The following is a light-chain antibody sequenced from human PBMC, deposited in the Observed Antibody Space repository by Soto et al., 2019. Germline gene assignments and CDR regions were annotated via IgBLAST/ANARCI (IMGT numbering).Light chain of an antibody. Sequence: EIVLTQSPGTLSLSPGERATLSCRASQSVSSSHLAWYQQKPGQAPRLLIYGASRRATGIPDRFSGSGSGTDFTLTISRLEPEDFAVYYCQQYGSLPWTFGQGTKVDIK. J-gene: IGKJ1*01. V-gene: IGKV3-20*01. CDR3: QQYGSLPWT. CDR2: GAS. CDR1: QSVSSSH.